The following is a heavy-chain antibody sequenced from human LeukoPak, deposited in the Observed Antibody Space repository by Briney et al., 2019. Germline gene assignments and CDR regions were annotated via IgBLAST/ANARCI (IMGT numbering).Heavy chain of an antibody. CDR1: GGSISSYY. J-gene: IGHJ5*02. CDR3: ARHPPGLRYFDP. Sequence: SETLSLTCTVSGGSISSYYWNWIRQPPGKGLEWIGYISYSGSTNNNPSFKSRVTISVDTSKNHFSLNLSSVTAADTAFYYCARHPPGLRYFDPWGQGTLVTVSS. V-gene: IGHV4-59*08. CDR2: ISYSGST. D-gene: IGHD3-9*01.